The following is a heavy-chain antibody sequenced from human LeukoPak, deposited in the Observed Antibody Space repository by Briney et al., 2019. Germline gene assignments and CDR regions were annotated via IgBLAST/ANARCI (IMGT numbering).Heavy chain of an antibody. Sequence: PGGSLRLSCEASGFTFSSYGMHWVRQAPGKGLEWVAVILSDGSKEFYTDSVKGRFTISRDNSKNTLYLQMNSLRAEDTAVYYCTKVMQPRPLLPYCSGGSCYLDYWGQGTLVTVSS. V-gene: IGHV3-33*06. CDR2: ILSDGSKE. CDR1: GFTFSSYG. D-gene: IGHD2-15*01. CDR3: TKVMQPRPLLPYCSGGSCYLDY. J-gene: IGHJ4*02.